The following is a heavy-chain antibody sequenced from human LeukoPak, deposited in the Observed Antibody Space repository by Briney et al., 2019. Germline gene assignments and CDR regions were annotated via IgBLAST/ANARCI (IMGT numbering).Heavy chain of an antibody. CDR3: ARNHEGFRY. CDR1: AYTFTSHD. V-gene: IGHV1-8*03. CDR2: INSNNGDT. J-gene: IGHJ4*02. Sequence: ASVKVSCRASAYTFTSHDIIWVRQATGQGLEWMGWINSNNGDTTYAQSFQDRVTITRDTSISTAYMELTSLRSDDTAVYYCARNHEGFRYWGQGTLVTVSS.